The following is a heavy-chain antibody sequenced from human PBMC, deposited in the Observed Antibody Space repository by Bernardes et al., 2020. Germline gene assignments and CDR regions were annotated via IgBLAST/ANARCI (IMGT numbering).Heavy chain of an antibody. V-gene: IGHV3-66*04. CDR1: GFTVSSNY. D-gene: IGHD3-3*01. Sequence: GGSLRLSCAASGFTVSSNYMSWVRQAPGKGLEWVSVIYRGGSTYYADSVKGRFTISRDNSKNTLYLQMNSLRAEDTAVYYCAKLWNVFWSDYYPRGVRHGMDVWGQGTTVTVSS. CDR2: IYRGGST. J-gene: IGHJ6*02. CDR3: AKLWNVFWSDYYPRGVRHGMDV.